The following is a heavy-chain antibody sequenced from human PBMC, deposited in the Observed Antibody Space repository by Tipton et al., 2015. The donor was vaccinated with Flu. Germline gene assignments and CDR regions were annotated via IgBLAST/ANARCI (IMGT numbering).Heavy chain of an antibody. CDR2: ISRDGDDK. Sequence: LSCAASGFTFSSYGMPWVRQAPGKGLGWVAVISRDGDDKYYGDSVQGRFTISRDNSRNTMNLQMNSLRPEDTAVYFCAKDKPYTGGYWGQGTLVTVSS. V-gene: IGHV3-30*18. J-gene: IGHJ4*02. D-gene: IGHD3-16*01. CDR1: GFTFSSYG. CDR3: AKDKPYTGGY.